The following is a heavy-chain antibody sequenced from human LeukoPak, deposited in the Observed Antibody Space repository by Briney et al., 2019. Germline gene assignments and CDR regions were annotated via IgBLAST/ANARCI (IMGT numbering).Heavy chain of an antibody. CDR1: GGSFSGYY. J-gene: IGHJ4*02. CDR3: ARGPSSSSQTFDY. V-gene: IGHV4-34*01. D-gene: IGHD6-13*01. Sequence: PSETLSLTCAVYGGSFSGYYWSWIRQPPGKGLEWIGEINHSGSTNYNPSLKSRVTISVDTSKNQFSLKLSSVTAADTAVYYCARGPSSSSQTFDYWGQGTLVTVSS. CDR2: INHSGST.